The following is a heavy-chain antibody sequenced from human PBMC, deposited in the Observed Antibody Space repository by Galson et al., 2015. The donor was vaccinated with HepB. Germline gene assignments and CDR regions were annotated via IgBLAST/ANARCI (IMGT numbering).Heavy chain of an antibody. CDR1: GYTFTSYG. V-gene: IGHV1-18*04. D-gene: IGHD3-10*01. CDR3: ARGRGVLLWFGEPGSMDV. J-gene: IGHJ6*02. CDR2: ISAYNGNT. Sequence: SVKVSCKASGYTFTSYGISWVRQAPGQGLEWMGWISAYNGNTNYAQKLQGRVTMTTDTSTSTAYMELRSLRSDDTAVYYCARGRGVLLWFGEPGSMDVWGQGTTVTVSS.